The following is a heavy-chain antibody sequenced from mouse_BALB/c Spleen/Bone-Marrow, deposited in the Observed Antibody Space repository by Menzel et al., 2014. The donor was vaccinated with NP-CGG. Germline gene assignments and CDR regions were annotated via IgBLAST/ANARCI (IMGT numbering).Heavy chain of an antibody. Sequence: QVTLKECGPGILQPSQPLSLTCSFSGFSLSTSGMGVSWIRQPSGKGLEWLAHIYWDDDKRYNPSLKNQLTISKDTSXNQVFLKISSVDTADTATYYCARKGTTVVGYFDYWGQGTTLTVSS. CDR2: IYWDDDK. CDR1: GFSLSTSGMG. D-gene: IGHD1-1*01. J-gene: IGHJ2*01. V-gene: IGHV8-12*01. CDR3: ARKGTTVVGYFDY.